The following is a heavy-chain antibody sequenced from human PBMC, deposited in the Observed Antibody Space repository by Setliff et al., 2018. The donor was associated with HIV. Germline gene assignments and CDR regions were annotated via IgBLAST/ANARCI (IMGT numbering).Heavy chain of an antibody. J-gene: IGHJ4*02. V-gene: IGHV4-34*01. CDR3: ARGRRSSGWYVYH. CDR2: INHSGKT. Sequence: PSETLSLTCAVYGGSLSGHYWTWIRQPPGEGLEWIGEINHSGKTNYNPSLKSRVTISVDTSTNQFSLKLSSVTAADTAVYYCARGRRSSGWYVYHWGQGTLVTVSS. D-gene: IGHD6-19*01. CDR1: GGSLSGHY.